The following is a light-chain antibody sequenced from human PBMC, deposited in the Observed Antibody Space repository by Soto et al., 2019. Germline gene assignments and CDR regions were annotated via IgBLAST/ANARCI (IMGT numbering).Light chain of an antibody. CDR3: YSYAGSGTWGA. CDR1: SGDVGSYNL. Sequence: QSALTQPASVSGSPGQSITISCTGTSGDVGSYNLVSWYQHHPGKAPKLMIYEGSKRPSGVSNRFSGSKSGNTASLTISGLQAEDEADYYCYSYAGSGTWGAFGGGTKVTVL. CDR2: EGS. V-gene: IGLV2-23*01. J-gene: IGLJ2*01.